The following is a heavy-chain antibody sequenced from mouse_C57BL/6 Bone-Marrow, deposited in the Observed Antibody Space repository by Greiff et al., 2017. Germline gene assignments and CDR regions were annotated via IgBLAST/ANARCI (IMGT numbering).Heavy chain of an antibody. Sequence: VQLQQSGPELVKPGASVKISCKASGYAFSSSWMNWVKPRPGKGLEWIGRIYPGDGDTNYNGKFKGKATLTADKSSSTAYMQLSSLTSEDSAVYFCARAGSSYRYFDVWGTGTTVTVSS. V-gene: IGHV1-82*01. CDR3: ARAGSSYRYFDV. CDR1: GYAFSSSW. J-gene: IGHJ1*03. CDR2: IYPGDGDT. D-gene: IGHD1-1*01.